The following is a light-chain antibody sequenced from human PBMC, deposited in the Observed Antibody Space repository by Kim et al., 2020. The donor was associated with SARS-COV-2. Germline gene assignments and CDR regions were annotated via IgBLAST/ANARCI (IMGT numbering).Light chain of an antibody. J-gene: IGKJ5*01. CDR3: QQRSNWPIT. CDR2: DAS. CDR1: RSVSSY. V-gene: IGKV3-11*01. Sequence: LSPGERATLSCRASRSVSSYLAWYQQRPGQAPRLLIYDASSRAAGVPARFSGSGSGTDFTLTISGLEPEDFAFYYCQQRSNWPITFGQGTRLEIK.